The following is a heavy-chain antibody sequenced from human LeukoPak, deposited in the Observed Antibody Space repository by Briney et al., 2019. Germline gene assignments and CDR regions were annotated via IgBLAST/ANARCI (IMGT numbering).Heavy chain of an antibody. D-gene: IGHD1-26*01. V-gene: IGHV3-7*01. J-gene: IGHJ4*02. Sequence: PGGSLRLSCTASEFTFSRYAMSWVRQAPGKGLEWVADIKEDASEKYYADSLKGRLSISRDNAKNSLYLQMNSLTAEDTAVYYCARSSGTYTPYFDYWGQGTVITVSS. CDR3: ARSSGTYTPYFDY. CDR2: IKEDASEK. CDR1: EFTFSRYA.